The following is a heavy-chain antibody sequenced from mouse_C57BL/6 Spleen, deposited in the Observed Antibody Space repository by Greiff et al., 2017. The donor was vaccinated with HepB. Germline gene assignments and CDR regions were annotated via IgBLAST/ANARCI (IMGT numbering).Heavy chain of an antibody. J-gene: IGHJ1*03. CDR3: TPITTVVAHWYFDV. CDR1: GFNIKDYY. V-gene: IGHV14-1*01. Sequence: VQLQQSGAELVRPGASVKLSCTASGFNIKDYYMHWVKQRPEQGLEWIGRIDPEDGDTEYAPKFQGKATMTADTSSNTAYLQLSSLTSGDTAVYYCTPITTVVAHWYFDVWGTGTTVTVSS. CDR2: IDPEDGDT. D-gene: IGHD1-1*01.